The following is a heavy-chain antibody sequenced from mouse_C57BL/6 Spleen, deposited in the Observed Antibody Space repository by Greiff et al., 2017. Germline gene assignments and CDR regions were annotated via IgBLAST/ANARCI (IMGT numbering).Heavy chain of an antibody. CDR2: ISDGGSYT. CDR3: ARDKDGSLDY. V-gene: IGHV5-4*01. J-gene: IGHJ2*01. D-gene: IGHD1-1*01. Sequence: EVQLVESGGGLVKPGGSLKLSCAASGFTFSRSAMSWVRQTPDKRLEWFATISDGGSYTYYPDNVKGRFTISRDNAMSNLYLQMSHLKSVDTAMYYCARDKDGSLDYWGQGTTLTVSS. CDR1: GFTFSRSA.